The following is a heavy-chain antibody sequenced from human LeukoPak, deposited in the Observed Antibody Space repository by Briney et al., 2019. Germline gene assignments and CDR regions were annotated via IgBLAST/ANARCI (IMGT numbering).Heavy chain of an antibody. D-gene: IGHD3-3*01. CDR2: VYTSGST. Sequence: PSETLSLTCTVSGGSISSYYWGWIRQPAGKGLEWIGRVYTSGSTNYNPSLKSRVTMSVDTSKNQFSLKLSSVTAADTAVYYCARGPSRSGYVTSFDPWGQGTLVTVSS. J-gene: IGHJ5*02. CDR3: ARGPSRSGYVTSFDP. V-gene: IGHV4-4*07. CDR1: GGSISSYY.